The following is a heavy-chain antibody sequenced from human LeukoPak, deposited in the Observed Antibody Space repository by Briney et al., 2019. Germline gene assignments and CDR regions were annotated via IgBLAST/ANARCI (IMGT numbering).Heavy chain of an antibody. J-gene: IGHJ3*02. V-gene: IGHV4-59*01. CDR3: ARVAGGDAFDI. Sequence: SETLSLTSTITGGSISSNYWSWLRHPPGKGLEWIGYIYYSGSTNYNPSLKSRVTISVDTSKNQFSLKLSSGTAADTAVYYCARVAGGDAFDIWGQGTMVTVSS. CDR1: GGSISSNY. D-gene: IGHD3-16*01. CDR2: IYYSGST.